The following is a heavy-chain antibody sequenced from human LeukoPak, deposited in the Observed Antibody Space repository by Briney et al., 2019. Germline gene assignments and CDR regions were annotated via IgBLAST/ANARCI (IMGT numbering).Heavy chain of an antibody. Sequence: GGSLRLSCAASGFTFSSYGMHWVRQAPGKGLEWVAVISYDGSNKYYADSVKGLFTISRDNSKNTLYLQMNSLRAEDTAVYYCAKDLEAYSSSSGYWGQGTLVTVSS. CDR1: GFTFSSYG. V-gene: IGHV3-30*18. CDR2: ISYDGSNK. D-gene: IGHD6-6*01. CDR3: AKDLEAYSSSSGY. J-gene: IGHJ4*02.